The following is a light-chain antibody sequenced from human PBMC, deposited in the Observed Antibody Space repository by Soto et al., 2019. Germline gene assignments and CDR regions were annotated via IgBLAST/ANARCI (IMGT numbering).Light chain of an antibody. Sequence: QSALTQPASVSGSPGQSITISCTGTSSDVGTYNLVSWYQQHPDKAPKLMIYEGSKRPSGVSNRFSGSKSRNTASLTNSGLQPEDEADYSCCSYAGSRFWVFGGGTQLTVL. CDR1: SSDVGTYNL. J-gene: IGLJ3*02. V-gene: IGLV2-23*01. CDR3: CSYAGSRFWV. CDR2: EGS.